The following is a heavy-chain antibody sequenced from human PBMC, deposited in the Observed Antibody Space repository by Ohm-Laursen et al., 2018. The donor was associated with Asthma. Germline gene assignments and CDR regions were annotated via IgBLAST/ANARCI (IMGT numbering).Heavy chain of an antibody. CDR1: GGSISSYY. Sequence: SETLSLTCTVSGGSISSYYWSWIRQPPGKGLEWIGYIYYSGSTNYNPSLKSRVTISVDTSKNQFSLKLSSVTAADTAVYYCAREPYYYDSSGYAEGHFDYWGQGTLVTVSS. J-gene: IGHJ4*02. CDR2: IYYSGST. D-gene: IGHD3-22*01. V-gene: IGHV4-59*01. CDR3: AREPYYYDSSGYAEGHFDY.